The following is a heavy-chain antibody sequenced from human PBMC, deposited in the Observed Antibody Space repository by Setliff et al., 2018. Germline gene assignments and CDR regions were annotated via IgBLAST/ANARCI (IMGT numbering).Heavy chain of an antibody. CDR1: GFTFNRYA. V-gene: IGHV3-23*03. Sequence: GGSLRLSCVASGFTFNRYAMSWVRQAPGRGLEWVSVIYSGGSRTYYPDSVEGRFTISRDDSKSTLFLQMNNLRVEDTAIYYCTKRNGGNSYGYGDCWGQGTLVTVSS. CDR3: TKRNGGNSYGYGDC. D-gene: IGHD5-18*01. J-gene: IGHJ4*02. CDR2: IYSGGSRT.